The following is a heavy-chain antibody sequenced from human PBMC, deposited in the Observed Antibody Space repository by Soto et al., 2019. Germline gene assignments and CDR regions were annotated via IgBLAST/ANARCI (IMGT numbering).Heavy chain of an antibody. D-gene: IGHD3-16*01. CDR3: ARVGAVEY. CDR1: GFTFSTYG. CDR2: ISSSSSAI. J-gene: IGHJ4*02. V-gene: IGHV3-48*02. Sequence: EVQLVESGGDLVQPGGSLRLSCVVSGFTFSTYGMTWVRQAPGKGLEWVSYISSSSSAIYYAGSVKGRFTISRDNAKNSLYLQVNSLSHEDTAVYYCARVGAVEYWGQGTLVTVSS.